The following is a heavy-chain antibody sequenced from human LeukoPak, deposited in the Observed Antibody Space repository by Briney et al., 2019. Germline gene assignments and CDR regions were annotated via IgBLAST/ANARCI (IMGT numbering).Heavy chain of an antibody. V-gene: IGHV3-23*01. D-gene: IGHD1-26*01. CDR3: AKDLGRYRNNFFDY. CDR2: ISGSGGGT. Sequence: GGSLGLSCAASGFTFSSIAMSWVRQAPDKGLEWGSTISGSGGGTYYADSVKGRFTISRDDSKNTLYLQMNSLRADDTAVYYCAKDLGRYRNNFFDYWGQGNLVTVSS. J-gene: IGHJ4*02. CDR1: GFTFSSIA.